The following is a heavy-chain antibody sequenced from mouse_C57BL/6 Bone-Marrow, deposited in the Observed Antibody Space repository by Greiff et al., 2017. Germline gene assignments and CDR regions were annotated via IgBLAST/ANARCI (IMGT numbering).Heavy chain of an antibody. CDR2: MYPGSGST. CDR1: GYTFTSHR. CDR3: ARPLHY. J-gene: IGHJ2*01. Sequence: VQLQQPGAELVKPGASVKMSCKASGYTFTSHRITWVKQRPGQGLEWIGDMYPGSGSTNYNEKYKSKTTLTVDTSSSTTYMQLSSLTSADYAVYYCARPLHYWGQGTTLTVSS. V-gene: IGHV1-55*01.